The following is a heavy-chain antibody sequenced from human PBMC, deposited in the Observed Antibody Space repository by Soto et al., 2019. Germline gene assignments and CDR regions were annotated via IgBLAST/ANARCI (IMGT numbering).Heavy chain of an antibody. J-gene: IGHJ4*02. Sequence: LSLTCTVSGGSISSGGYYWSWIRQHPGKGLEWIGYIYYSGSTYYNPPLKSRVTISVDTSKNQFSLRLSSVTAADTAVYYCARDRGGYNFDYWGQGTLVTVSS. CDR1: GGSISSGGYY. V-gene: IGHV4-31*03. CDR2: IYYSGST. CDR3: ARDRGGYNFDY. D-gene: IGHD5-12*01.